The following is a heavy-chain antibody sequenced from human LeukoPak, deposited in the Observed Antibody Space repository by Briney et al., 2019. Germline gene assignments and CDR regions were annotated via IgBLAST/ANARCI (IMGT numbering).Heavy chain of an antibody. D-gene: IGHD2-2*01. V-gene: IGHV3-43*01. Sequence: GGSLRLSCAASGFTFDDYTMHWVRQAPGKGLEWVSLISWDGGSTYYADSVKGRFTISRDNSKNSLYLQMNSLRTEDTALYYCAKDQGLDVVVPVMDVWGKGTTVTVSS. CDR1: GFTFDDYT. CDR3: AKDQGLDVVVPVMDV. CDR2: ISWDGGST. J-gene: IGHJ6*04.